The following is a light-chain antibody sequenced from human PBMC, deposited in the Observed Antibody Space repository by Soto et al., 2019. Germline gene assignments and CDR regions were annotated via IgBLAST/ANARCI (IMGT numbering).Light chain of an antibody. Sequence: QSALTQPPSASGSPGQSVTISCTGTSSDIGGYDHVSWYQQHPGKAPKVMIYEVTKRPSGVPDRFSGSKAGNTASLTVFGLQAEDDADYYCSSFAGPVWVFGGGTKLTVL. J-gene: IGLJ3*02. V-gene: IGLV2-8*01. CDR3: SSFAGPVWV. CDR2: EVT. CDR1: SSDIGGYDH.